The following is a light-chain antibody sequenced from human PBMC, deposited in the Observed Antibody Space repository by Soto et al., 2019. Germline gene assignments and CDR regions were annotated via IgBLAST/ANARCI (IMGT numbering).Light chain of an antibody. CDR2: RNY. Sequence: QSVLTQPPSASETPGQRVTISCSGSSSNIGSNHVYWYQHLPGTAPKLLIYRNYLRPSGVPDRFSASKSGTSASLAISGLRSDDEADYYCCSYAGSYTYVFGTGTKVTVL. CDR3: CSYAGSYTYV. V-gene: IGLV1-47*01. J-gene: IGLJ1*01. CDR1: SSNIGSNH.